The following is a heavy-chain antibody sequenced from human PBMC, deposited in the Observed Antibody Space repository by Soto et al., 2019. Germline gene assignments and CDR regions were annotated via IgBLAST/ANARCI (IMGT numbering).Heavy chain of an antibody. D-gene: IGHD1-26*01. Sequence: QVQLVESGGGVVQPGRSLRLSCAASGFTFSSYAMHWVRQAPGKGLEWVAVISYDGSNKYYADSVKGRFTISRDNSKNTLYLQMNSLRAEDTAVYYCARGLIVGAGAYYFDYWGQGTLVTVSS. CDR1: GFTFSSYA. J-gene: IGHJ4*02. V-gene: IGHV3-30-3*01. CDR3: ARGLIVGAGAYYFDY. CDR2: ISYDGSNK.